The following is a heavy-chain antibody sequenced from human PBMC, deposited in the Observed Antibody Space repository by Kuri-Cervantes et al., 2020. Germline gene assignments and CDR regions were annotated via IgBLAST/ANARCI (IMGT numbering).Heavy chain of an antibody. Sequence: SETLSLTCTVSGGSISSSSYYWGWIRQPPGKGLEWIGEINHSGSTNYNPSLKSRVTISVDTSKNQFSLKLSSVTAADTAVYYCACLSNSRGGYWGQGTLVTVSS. J-gene: IGHJ4*02. V-gene: IGHV4-39*07. CDR3: ACLSNSRGGY. D-gene: IGHD6-6*01. CDR1: GGSISSSSYY. CDR2: INHSGST.